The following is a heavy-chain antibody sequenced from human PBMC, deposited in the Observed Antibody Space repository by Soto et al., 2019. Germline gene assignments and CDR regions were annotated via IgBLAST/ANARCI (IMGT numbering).Heavy chain of an antibody. CDR2: IIPIFGTA. Sequence: QVQLVQSGAEVKKPGSSVKVSCKASGGTFSSYAISWVRQAPGQGLEWMGGIIPIFGTANYAQKFQGRVTITADKSTSTAYMGLSSLRSEDTAVYYCASLPGIAAAGISVTLDYWGQGTLVTVSS. CDR3: ASLPGIAAAGISVTLDY. CDR1: GGTFSSYA. V-gene: IGHV1-69*06. D-gene: IGHD6-13*01. J-gene: IGHJ4*02.